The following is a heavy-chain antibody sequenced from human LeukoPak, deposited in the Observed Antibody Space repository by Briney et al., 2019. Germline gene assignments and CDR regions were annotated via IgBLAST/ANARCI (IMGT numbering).Heavy chain of an antibody. CDR2: IYSGGST. CDR1: GFTVSSNY. Sequence: GGSLRLSCAASGFTVSSNYMSWVRQAPGKGLEWVSVIYSGGSTYYADSVKGRFTISRDNSKNTLYLQMNSLRAEDTAVYYCARASANWNRPMAYYYYYMDVWGKGTTVTVSS. V-gene: IGHV3-66*02. D-gene: IGHD1-1*01. CDR3: ARASANWNRPMAYYYYYMDV. J-gene: IGHJ6*03.